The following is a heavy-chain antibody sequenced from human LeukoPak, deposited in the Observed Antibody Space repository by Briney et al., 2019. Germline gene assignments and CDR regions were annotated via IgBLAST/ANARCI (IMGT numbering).Heavy chain of an antibody. V-gene: IGHV1-2*02. D-gene: IGHD6-13*01. CDR1: GYTFTGSY. J-gene: IGHJ4*02. CDR2: INPDSGGT. Sequence: GASVKVSCKASGYTFTGSYIHWVRQAPGQGLEWMGWINPDSGGTNYAQKFQGRVTMTRDTSITTVYMELSRLRSDDTAVYYCARVKYRAAGDKQYWGRGTLVTVSS. CDR3: ARVKYRAAGDKQY.